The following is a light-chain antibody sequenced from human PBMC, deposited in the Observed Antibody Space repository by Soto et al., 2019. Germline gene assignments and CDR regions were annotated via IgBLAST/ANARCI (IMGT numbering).Light chain of an antibody. CDR1: SSDVGSYNL. CDR3: FSYAGSSTYV. J-gene: IGLJ1*01. V-gene: IGLV2-23*01. Sequence: QSALTQPASVSGSPGQSITISCAGTSSDVGSYNLVSWYQNHPGKAPKLMIYEGSKRPSGVSNRFSGSKSGNTASLTISGLQAADEADYSCFSYAGSSTYVFGTGTKVTVL. CDR2: EGS.